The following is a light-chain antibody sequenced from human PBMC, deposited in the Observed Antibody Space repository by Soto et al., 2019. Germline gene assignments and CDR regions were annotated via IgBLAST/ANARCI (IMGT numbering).Light chain of an antibody. J-gene: IGKJ3*01. Sequence: DIQMTQSPSSLSASVGDRVTITCRASQSISSYLNWYQQKPGKAPKLLIYAASSLKSGVPSRFSGSGSGPDFTLTISSLQPEDFATYYCQQRYSTWVFTFGPGTKVDIK. CDR2: AAS. CDR1: QSISSY. V-gene: IGKV1-39*01. CDR3: QQRYSTWVFT.